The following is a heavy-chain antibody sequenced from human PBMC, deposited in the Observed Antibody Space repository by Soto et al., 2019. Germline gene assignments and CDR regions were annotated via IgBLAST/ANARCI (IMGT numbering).Heavy chain of an antibody. CDR2: IWYDGSNK. CDR3: ARDPTDYYYDSSGYSDY. Sequence: QVQLVESGGGVVQPGRSLRLSCAASGFTFSSYGMHWVRQAPGKGREWVAVIWYDGSNKYYADSVKGRFTISRDNSKNTLYLQMNSLRAEDTAVYYCARDPTDYYYDSSGYSDYWGQGTLVTVSS. V-gene: IGHV3-33*01. CDR1: GFTFSSYG. D-gene: IGHD3-22*01. J-gene: IGHJ4*02.